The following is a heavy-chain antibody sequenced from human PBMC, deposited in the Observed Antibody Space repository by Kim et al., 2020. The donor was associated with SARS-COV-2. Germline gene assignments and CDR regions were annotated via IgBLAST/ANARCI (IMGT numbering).Heavy chain of an antibody. J-gene: IGHJ3*02. CDR3: ARGVSVTHAFDI. Sequence: YYNPSLKSRVTISVDTSKNQVSLKLSSVTAADTAVYYCARGVSVTHAFDIWGQGTMVTVSS. D-gene: IGHD4-4*01. V-gene: IGHV4-31*02.